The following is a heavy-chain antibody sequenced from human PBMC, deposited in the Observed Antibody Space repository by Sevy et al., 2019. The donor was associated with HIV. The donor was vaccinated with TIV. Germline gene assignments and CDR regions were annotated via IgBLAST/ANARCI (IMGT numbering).Heavy chain of an antibody. J-gene: IGHJ4*02. CDR1: GFTFGDYA. V-gene: IGHV3-49*03. D-gene: IGHD6-19*01. CDR2: IKTKTYSGTT. CDR3: TRDLYGSGWFYFDY. Sequence: GGSLRLSCTASGFTFGDYAMSWFRQAPGKGLEWVGFIKTKTYSGTTEYAASVKGRFTISRDDSKNIAYLQMNSLKTEDTAVYYCTRDLYGSGWFYFDYWGQGTLVTVSS.